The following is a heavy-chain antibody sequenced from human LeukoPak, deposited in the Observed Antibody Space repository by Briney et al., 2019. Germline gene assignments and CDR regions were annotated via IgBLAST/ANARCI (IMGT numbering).Heavy chain of an antibody. CDR1: GASISGNNC. CDR2: IYDSGST. CDR3: ARNGGNSDFDY. Sequence: SETLSLTCAVSGASISGNNCWTWVRQPPGKGLEWIGEIYDSGSTNYNPSLKSRVTISIDKSKKQFSLTLSSMTAADTAVYYCARNGGNSDFDYWGQGTLVTVSS. V-gene: IGHV4-4*02. D-gene: IGHD4-23*01. J-gene: IGHJ4*02.